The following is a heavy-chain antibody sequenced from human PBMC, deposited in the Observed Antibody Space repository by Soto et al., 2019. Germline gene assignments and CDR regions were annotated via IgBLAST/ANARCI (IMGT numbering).Heavy chain of an antibody. J-gene: IGHJ4*02. CDR1: GYTFTSYG. V-gene: IGHV1-18*01. Sequence: QVQLVQSGAEVKKPGASVKVSCKASGYTFTSYGISWVRQAPGQGLEWMGWISAYNGNTNYAQKFQGRVTMTTDTSTSTAYMELRSLRSDDTAVYYCARDHSGYDPTPQTNFDYWGQGTLVTVSS. CDR3: ARDHSGYDPTPQTNFDY. CDR2: ISAYNGNT. D-gene: IGHD5-12*01.